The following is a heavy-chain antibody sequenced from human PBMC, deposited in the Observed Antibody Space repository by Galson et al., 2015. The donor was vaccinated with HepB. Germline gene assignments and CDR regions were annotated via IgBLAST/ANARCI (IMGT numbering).Heavy chain of an antibody. J-gene: IGHJ4*02. CDR3: AKQYYYDTSGDFDN. Sequence: SLRLSCAVSGFTFSSYAMSWVRQAPGKGLEWVSGISGSGGSTFYADSVKGRVTISRDNSKNTLYLQMNSLRAEDTAVYYCAKQYYYDTSGDFDNWGQGTLVTVSS. CDR2: ISGSGGST. V-gene: IGHV3-23*01. D-gene: IGHD3-22*01. CDR1: GFTFSSYA.